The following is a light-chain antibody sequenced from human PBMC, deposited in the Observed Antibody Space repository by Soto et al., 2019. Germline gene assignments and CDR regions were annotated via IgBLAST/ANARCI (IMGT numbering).Light chain of an antibody. CDR3: QQYHDSPMNT. J-gene: IGKJ2*01. CDR1: QSVRSTL. Sequence: VVPQSPDTLSLSPGDRATLSCRASQSVRSTLLAWYQQKPGQAPRLLIYGASNRAAGIPERVRGSASGTEFTLTISRLEPDDSAVYYCQQYHDSPMNTFGQGTKLQIK. CDR2: GAS. V-gene: IGKV3-20*01.